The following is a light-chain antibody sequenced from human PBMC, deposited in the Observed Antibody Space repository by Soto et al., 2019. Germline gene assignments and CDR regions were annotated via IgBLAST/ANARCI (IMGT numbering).Light chain of an antibody. CDR3: SSYTSTYIWV. CDR1: ISDIGSHNF. CDR2: GVS. Sequence: QSALTQPASVSGSPGQSITISCTGTISDIGSHNFVSWHQQHPGKAPKFIIYGVSNRPSGVSNRFSGSKSGNTASLTISGLQADGEADYYCSSYTSTYIWVFGGGTKLTVL. J-gene: IGLJ3*02. V-gene: IGLV2-14*01.